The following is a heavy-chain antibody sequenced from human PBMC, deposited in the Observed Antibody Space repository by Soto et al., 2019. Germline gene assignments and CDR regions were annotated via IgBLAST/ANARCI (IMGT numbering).Heavy chain of an antibody. CDR2: IGESGTPT. V-gene: IGHV3-23*01. D-gene: IGHD2-2*01. J-gene: IGHJ6*02. CDR1: GFTFSSYA. CDR3: ARYIPGVRYYGMDV. Sequence: EVQLLESGGGLVRPGGSLRLSCAASGFTFSSYAMKWVRQAPGKGLEWVSLIGESGTPTYYADSVKGRFTISRDNSGNTLFLEMYSLRAEDTAVYYCARYIPGVRYYGMDVWGQGTTVTVYS.